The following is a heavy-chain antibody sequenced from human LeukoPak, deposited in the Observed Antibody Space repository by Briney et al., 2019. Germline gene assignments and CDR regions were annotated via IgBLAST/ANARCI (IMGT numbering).Heavy chain of an antibody. V-gene: IGHV3-7*01. D-gene: IGHD3-10*01. CDR2: IKQDGSEE. CDR3: ARDGGDYGSGSYYAY. Sequence: SGGSLRLSCAASGFNFNNYWISWVRQAPGKGLEWVANIKQDGSEEYYVDSVKGRFTISGDNAKKSLYLQMDSLRAEDTAVYYCARDGGDYGSGSYYAYWGQGTLVTVSS. J-gene: IGHJ4*02. CDR1: GFNFNNYW.